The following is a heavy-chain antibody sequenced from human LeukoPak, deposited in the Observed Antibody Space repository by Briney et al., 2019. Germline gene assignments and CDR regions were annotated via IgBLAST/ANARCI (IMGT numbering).Heavy chain of an antibody. CDR1: GYTFNSYN. CDR3: ARGPCLGSTNCYFFDY. D-gene: IGHD2-2*01. J-gene: IGHJ4*02. V-gene: IGHV1-8*01. Sequence: ASVKVSCKTSGYTFNSYNINWVRQATGQGLEGMGWVNPNSGDTGYAQKFQGRVTFTRNASITTAYMELSSLKSEDTAVYFCARGPCLGSTNCYFFDYWGQGSLVTVSS. CDR2: VNPNSGDT.